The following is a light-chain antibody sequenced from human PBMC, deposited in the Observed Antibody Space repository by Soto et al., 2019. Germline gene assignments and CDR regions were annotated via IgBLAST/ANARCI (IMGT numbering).Light chain of an antibody. J-gene: IGKJ4*01. Sequence: DLQMTQSPSSVSASVGDRVTITCRASQGISSLLAWYQQKPGKAPNLLIHTASSLQSGVPSRFSGSGSGTDFTLTISSLQHEDFATYYCQQANSFPFTFGGGTKVEIK. CDR1: QGISSL. CDR2: TAS. V-gene: IGKV1-12*01. CDR3: QQANSFPFT.